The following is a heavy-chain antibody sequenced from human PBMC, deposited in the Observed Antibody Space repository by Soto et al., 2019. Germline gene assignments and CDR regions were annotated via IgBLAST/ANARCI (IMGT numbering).Heavy chain of an antibody. CDR1: GYTFTGYY. J-gene: IGHJ6*02. CDR3: ARDMTGRMKATMVRGPAGYYYYGMDV. CDR2: INPNSGGT. Sequence: ASVKVSCKASGYTFTGYYMHWVRQAPGQGLEWMGWINPNSGGTNYAQKFQGWVTMTRDTSISTAYMELSRLRSDDTAVYYCARDMTGRMKATMVRGPAGYYYYGMDVWGQGTTVTV. V-gene: IGHV1-2*04. D-gene: IGHD3-10*01.